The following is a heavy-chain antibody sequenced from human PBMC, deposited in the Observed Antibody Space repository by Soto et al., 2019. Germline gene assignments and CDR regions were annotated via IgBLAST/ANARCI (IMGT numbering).Heavy chain of an antibody. V-gene: IGHV3-23*01. CDR1: GFTFSYYY. Sequence: SGGSLRLSCAASGFTFSYYYMSGVRQAPGKGLEWVSVISASGGSTYYADSMKGRFTISRDNSKNTLYLQMNSLRAEDTAVYYCAKDFTFCGGDCYPYYFYYWGQGTQVTVSA. CDR3: AKDFTFCGGDCYPYYFYY. D-gene: IGHD2-21*02. J-gene: IGHJ4*02. CDR2: ISASGGST.